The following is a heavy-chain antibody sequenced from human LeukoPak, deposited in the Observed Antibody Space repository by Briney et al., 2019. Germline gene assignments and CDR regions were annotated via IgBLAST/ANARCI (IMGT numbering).Heavy chain of an antibody. V-gene: IGHV3-21*01. Sequence: PGGSLRLSCAASGFTFSSYAMSWVRKAPGKGLEWVSSISSSSSYIYYADSVKGRFTISRDNAKNSLYLQMNSLRAEDTAVYYCARDLSTVTFNWFDPWGQGTLVTVSS. J-gene: IGHJ5*02. D-gene: IGHD4-17*01. CDR2: ISSSSSYI. CDR1: GFTFSSYA. CDR3: ARDLSTVTFNWFDP.